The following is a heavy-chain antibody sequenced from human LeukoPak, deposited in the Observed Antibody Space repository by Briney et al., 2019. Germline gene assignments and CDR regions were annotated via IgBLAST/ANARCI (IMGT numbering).Heavy chain of an antibody. Sequence: GRSLRLSCAASGFTFSSYGMHWVRQAPGKGLEWVAVIWYDGSNKYYADSVKGRFTISRDNSKNTLYLQMNSLRAEDTAVYYCAKGDGYNLEHRFDYWGQGTLVTVSS. CDR3: AKGDGYNLEHRFDY. CDR1: GFTFSSYG. J-gene: IGHJ4*02. D-gene: IGHD5-24*01. CDR2: IWYDGSNK. V-gene: IGHV3-33*06.